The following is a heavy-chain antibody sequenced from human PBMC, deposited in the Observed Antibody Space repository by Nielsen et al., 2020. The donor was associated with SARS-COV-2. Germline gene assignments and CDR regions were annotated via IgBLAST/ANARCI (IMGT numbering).Heavy chain of an antibody. CDR2: IYYSGST. J-gene: IGHJ6*02. Sequence: SETLSLTCTVSGGSISSGDYYWSWIRQPPGKGLEWIGYIYYSGSTNYNPSLKSRVTISVDTSKNQFSLKLSSVTAADTAVYYCARGGNTYYYGMDVWGQGTTVTVSS. CDR1: GGSISSGDYY. V-gene: IGHV4-61*08. CDR3: ARGGNTYYYGMDV. D-gene: IGHD4-23*01.